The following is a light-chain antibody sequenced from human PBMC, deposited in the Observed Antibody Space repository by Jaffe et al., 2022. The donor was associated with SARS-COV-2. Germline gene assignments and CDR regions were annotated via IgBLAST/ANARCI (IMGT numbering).Light chain of an antibody. J-gene: IGKJ1*01. CDR2: GAS. CDR1: QTVSRN. CDR3: QQYNNWPRT. Sequence: ETVMTQSPATLSVSPGEGATLSCRASQTVSRNLAWYQQKPGQAPRLLIYGASTRATGIPDRFSGSGSGTDFTLAISSLQSGDFAVYYCQQYNNWPRTFGQGTKVEIK. V-gene: IGKV3-15*01.